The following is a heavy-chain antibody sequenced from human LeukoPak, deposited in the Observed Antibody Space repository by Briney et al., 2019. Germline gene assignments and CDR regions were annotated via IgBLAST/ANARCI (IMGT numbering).Heavy chain of an antibody. CDR1: GYTFTDNY. V-gene: IGHV1-2*02. CDR3: AREGLGGYRFTDY. D-gene: IGHD6-25*01. J-gene: IGHJ4*02. CDR2: ISPKSGVT. Sequence: ASVKVSCKASGYTFTDNYIHWVRQAPGQGLEWMGWISPKSGVTNFAQKFQGRVTMTRDTSISTAYMEMSSLKYDDTAVYYCAREGLGGYRFTDYWGQGTLVTVSS.